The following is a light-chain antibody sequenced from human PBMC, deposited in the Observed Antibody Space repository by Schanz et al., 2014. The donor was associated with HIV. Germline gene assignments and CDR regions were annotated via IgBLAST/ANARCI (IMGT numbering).Light chain of an antibody. CDR2: KAS. J-gene: IGKJ2*01. CDR3: QQYNARSYT. V-gene: IGKV1-5*03. Sequence: DIQMTQSPSTLSASVGDRVTITCRASQTIGSWLAWYQQKPGKAPKLLIYKASSLESGVPSRFSGSGFGTEFTLVISSLQPEDFATYYCQQYNARSYTFGQGTKLEIE. CDR1: QTIGSW.